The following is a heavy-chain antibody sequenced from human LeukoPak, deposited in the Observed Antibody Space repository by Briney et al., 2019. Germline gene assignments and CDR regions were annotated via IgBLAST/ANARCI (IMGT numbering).Heavy chain of an antibody. V-gene: IGHV1-2*02. D-gene: IGHD3-16*02. CDR3: ARADYDCVWVSYRSTYYLDY. Sequence: SVIVSCKCTGYTFAGYYIHWVRQPPAQGLEWMGWINPDSGGTIYQEKFQGRVILTRDTSISTDYMEMRSLRTDDTAVYYCARADYDCVWVSYRSTYYLDYWGEGTLVTVSS. CDR2: INPDSGGT. CDR1: GYTFAGYY. J-gene: IGHJ4*02.